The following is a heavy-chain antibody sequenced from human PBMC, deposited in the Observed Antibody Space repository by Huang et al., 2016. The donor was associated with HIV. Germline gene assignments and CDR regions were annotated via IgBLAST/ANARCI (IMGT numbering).Heavy chain of an antibody. J-gene: IGHJ4*02. D-gene: IGHD3-3*01. CDR1: GLTFSTYS. Sequence: EVQLVESGGGLVQPGGSLRLSCAASGLTFSTYSMNWVRQAPGKGLGWVSYIISSSSTIYYADSVKGRFTISRDNAKNSLFLQMNSLRDEDTAVYYCARGIRYFGVVAYFDYWGQGALVTVSS. V-gene: IGHV3-48*02. CDR2: IISSSSTI. CDR3: ARGIRYFGVVAYFDY.